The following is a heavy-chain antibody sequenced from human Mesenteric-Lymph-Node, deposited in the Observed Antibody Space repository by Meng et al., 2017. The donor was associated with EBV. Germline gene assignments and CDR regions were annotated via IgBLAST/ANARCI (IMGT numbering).Heavy chain of an antibody. Sequence: QLQLQAWGPGLETPSPGLSLNVGFTGSAVSVGCYYSSWIRQPPGKGLEWMGYITYSWNTDNNTSLKSRLTISLDTSKTQFALILKSMTAADTAVFYCSRALYSGYDYFDWGQGTLVTVSS. J-gene: IGHJ1*01. D-gene: IGHD5-12*01. CDR2: ITYSWNT. CDR3: SRALYSGYDYFD. CDR1: GSAVSVGCYY. V-gene: IGHV4-30-4*01.